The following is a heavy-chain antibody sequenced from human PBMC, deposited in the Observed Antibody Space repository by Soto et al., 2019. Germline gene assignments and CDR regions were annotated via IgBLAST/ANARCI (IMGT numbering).Heavy chain of an antibody. CDR1: GGSISGHY. D-gene: IGHD1-1*01. V-gene: IGHV4-59*11. J-gene: IGHJ6*03. CDR3: ARDPDWKNKYYMDV. CDR2: ISYTGST. Sequence: PSETLSLTCTVSGGSISGHYWSWIRQPPGKGLEWVGYISYTGSTNYNPSPKSRATISADTSKNLFSPRLSSVTAADTAIYYCARDPDWKNKYYMDVWGKGTTVTVSS.